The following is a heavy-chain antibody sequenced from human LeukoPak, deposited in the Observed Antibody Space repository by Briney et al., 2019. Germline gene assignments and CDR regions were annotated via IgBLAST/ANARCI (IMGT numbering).Heavy chain of an antibody. D-gene: IGHD5-18*01. V-gene: IGHV3-66*01. CDR1: GFTVSSNY. J-gene: IGHJ4*02. Sequence: GGSLRLSCAASGFTVSSNYMSWVRQAPGKGLEWVSVIYSGGSTYYADSVKGRFTISRDNSKNTLYLQMNSLRAEDTAVYYCARALRGYSYGTFDYWGQGTLVTVSS. CDR3: ARALRGYSYGTFDY. CDR2: IYSGGST.